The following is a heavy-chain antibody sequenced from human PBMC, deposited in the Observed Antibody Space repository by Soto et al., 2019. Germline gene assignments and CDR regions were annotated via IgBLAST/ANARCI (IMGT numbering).Heavy chain of an antibody. CDR1: GFTFSSYA. J-gene: IGHJ1*01. V-gene: IGHV3-23*01. CDR3: AKDLGYCSSTSCYGYFQH. D-gene: IGHD2-2*01. CDR2: ISGSGGST. Sequence: VQLLESGGGLVQPGGSLRLSCAASGFTFSSYAMTWVRQAPGKGLEWVSVISGSGGSTYYAESVKGRFTISRDNSKNTLYLQMNSLRAEDTAVYYCAKDLGYCSSTSCYGYFQHWGQGTLVTVSS.